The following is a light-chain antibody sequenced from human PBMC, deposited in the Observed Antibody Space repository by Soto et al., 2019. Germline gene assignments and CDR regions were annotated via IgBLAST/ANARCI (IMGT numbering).Light chain of an antibody. CDR3: KKYGSSPLP. V-gene: IGKV3-20*01. J-gene: IGKJ4*01. CDR1: QSVRSNY. CDR2: DAP. Sequence: EIVLTQSPDTLSLSPGERATLSCRASQSVRSNYLAWYQQKPGHAPRFLIYDAPSRTTGIPDRFSGSGLGTDFTLTISRLEPEDLEINYCKKYGSSPLPFGGGTKVEIK.